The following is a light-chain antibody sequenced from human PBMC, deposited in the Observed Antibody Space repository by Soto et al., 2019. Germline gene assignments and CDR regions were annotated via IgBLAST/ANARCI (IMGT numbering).Light chain of an antibody. CDR2: EVS. Sequence: VLTQPASVSGSRGQSITISCTGTSSNVGSYNFVSWYRQYPGKAPELIIYEVSQRPSTFFNRFSGSKPGNTASLTISGLQSDDEADYYCCSYAGNNALVFGGGTKVTVL. V-gene: IGLV2-23*02. J-gene: IGLJ3*02. CDR1: SSNVGSYNF. CDR3: CSYAGNNALV.